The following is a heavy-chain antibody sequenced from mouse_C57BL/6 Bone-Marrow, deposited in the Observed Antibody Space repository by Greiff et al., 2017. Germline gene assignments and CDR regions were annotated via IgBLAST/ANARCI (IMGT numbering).Heavy chain of an antibody. V-gene: IGHV1-18*01. CDR1: GYTFTDYN. Sequence: VQLQQSGPELVKPGASVKIPCKASGYTFTDYNMDWVKQSHGKSLEWIGDINPNNGGTIYNQKFKGKATLTVDKSSSTAYMELRSLTSEDTAVYYCALDSSGYNAMDYWGQGTSVTVSS. D-gene: IGHD3-2*02. CDR3: ALDSSGYNAMDY. CDR2: INPNNGGT. J-gene: IGHJ4*01.